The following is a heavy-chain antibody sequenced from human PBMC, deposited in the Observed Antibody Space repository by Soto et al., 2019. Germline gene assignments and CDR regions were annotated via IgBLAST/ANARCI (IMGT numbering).Heavy chain of an antibody. J-gene: IGHJ4*02. D-gene: IGHD7-27*01. CDR1: GFTFSIFA. CDR2: ISGSGGST. V-gene: IGHV3-23*01. CDR3: AKEVSLGSTVDLGY. Sequence: GGSLRLSCAASGFTFSIFAMSWVRQSPGKGLEWVSTISGSGGSTYYADAVKGRFTISRDNSMGTLYLQMKSLRVEDTAIYYCAKEVSLGSTVDLGYWGQGTLVTVSS.